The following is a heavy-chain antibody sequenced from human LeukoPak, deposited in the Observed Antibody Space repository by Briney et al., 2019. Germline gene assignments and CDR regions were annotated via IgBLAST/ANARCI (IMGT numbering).Heavy chain of an antibody. CDR1: GGSISSSSYY. CDR2: IYYSGST. Sequence: SETLSLTCTVSGGSISSSSYYWGWIRQPPGKGLEWIGSIYYSGSTYYNPSLKSRVTISVDTSKNQFSLKLSSVTAADTAVYYCARCIAARCYYFDYWGQGTLVTVSS. J-gene: IGHJ4*02. V-gene: IGHV4-39*07. D-gene: IGHD6-6*01. CDR3: ARCIAARCYYFDY.